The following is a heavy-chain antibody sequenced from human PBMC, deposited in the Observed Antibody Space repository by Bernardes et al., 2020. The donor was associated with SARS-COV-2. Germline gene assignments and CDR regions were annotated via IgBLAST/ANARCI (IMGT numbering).Heavy chain of an antibody. CDR1: GFTFSDHY. J-gene: IGHJ6*02. Sequence: GGSLRLSCAASGFTFSDHYMDWVRQAPGKGLEWVGRTRNKANSYTTEYAASVKGRFTISRDDSKNSLYLQMNSLKTEDTAVYYCAREMTRDYDSIVRLWGTYYYYGMDVWGQGTTVTVSS. D-gene: IGHD3-22*01. CDR3: AREMTRDYDSIVRLWGTYYYYGMDV. CDR2: TRNKANSYTT. V-gene: IGHV3-72*01.